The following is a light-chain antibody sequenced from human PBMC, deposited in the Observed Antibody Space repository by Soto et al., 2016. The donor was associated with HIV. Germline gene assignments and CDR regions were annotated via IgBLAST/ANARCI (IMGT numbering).Light chain of an antibody. CDR1: NIGSKS. J-gene: IGLJ1*01. CDR3: QVWDPSTAHPYV. V-gene: IGLV3-21*02. CDR2: DDG. Sequence: SYELTQPPSVSVAPGQTATITCGGNNIGSKSVHWYQQKPGQAPALVVYDDGDRPSGIPERFSGFNSGNTATLIISRVEAGDEADYYCQVWDPSTAHPYVFGTGTKVT.